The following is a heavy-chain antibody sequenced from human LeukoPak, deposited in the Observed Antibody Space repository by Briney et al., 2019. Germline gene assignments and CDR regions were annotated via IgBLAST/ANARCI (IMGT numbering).Heavy chain of an antibody. J-gene: IGHJ4*02. Sequence: GESLKISCKGSGYSFTSYWIGWVRQMPGKGLEWMGIIYPGDSDTRYSPSFQGLVTISADKSISTTYLQWRSLKASDTAMFFRARRVVVASTSLGDFDYWGQGTLVTVSS. V-gene: IGHV5-51*01. CDR2: IYPGDSDT. D-gene: IGHD2-15*01. CDR1: GYSFTSYW. CDR3: ARRVVVASTSLGDFDY.